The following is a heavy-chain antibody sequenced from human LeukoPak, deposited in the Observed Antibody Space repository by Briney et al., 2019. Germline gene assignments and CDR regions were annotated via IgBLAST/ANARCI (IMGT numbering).Heavy chain of an antibody. D-gene: IGHD3-22*01. CDR1: GYTFTAYY. CDR2: FNPNSGGT. J-gene: IGHJ4*02. Sequence: VASVKVSFKASGYTFTAYYIHWVRQAPGQGLEWMGWFNPNSGGTNYAQEFQGRVTMTRDTSISTAYMELSRLRSDDTAVYYCAREYYFDNSGYYGVGDYWGQGTLVTVSS. CDR3: AREYYFDNSGYYGVGDY. V-gene: IGHV1-2*02.